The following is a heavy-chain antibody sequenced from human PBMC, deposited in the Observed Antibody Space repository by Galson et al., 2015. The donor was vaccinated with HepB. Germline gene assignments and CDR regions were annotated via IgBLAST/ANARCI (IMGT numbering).Heavy chain of an antibody. CDR3: AREGGYEVGPYYYYYGMDV. CDR2: IKQDGSEK. J-gene: IGHJ6*02. CDR1: GFTFSSYW. Sequence: SLRLSCAASGFTFSSYWMSWVRQAPGKGLEWVANIKQDGSEKYYVDSVKGRFTISRDNAKNSLYLQMNSLRAGDTAVYYCAREGGYEVGPYYYYYGMDVWGQGTTVTVSS. D-gene: IGHD5-12*01. V-gene: IGHV3-7*03.